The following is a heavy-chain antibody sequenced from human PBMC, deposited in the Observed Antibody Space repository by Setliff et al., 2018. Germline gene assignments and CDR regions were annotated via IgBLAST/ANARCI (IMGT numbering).Heavy chain of an antibody. CDR3: VRTDYSDGRYSMDV. V-gene: IGHV4-4*02. J-gene: IGHJ6*03. CDR2: INHSGNT. Sequence: PSETLSLTCAVSGDSISSGNWWRWVRQPPEKGLEWIGEINHSGNTNYNPSLKSRVTISVDKSTNQFSLKLNSVTAADTAVYYCVRTDYSDGRYSMDVWGKGTTVTVSS. CDR1: GDSISSGNW. D-gene: IGHD6-19*01.